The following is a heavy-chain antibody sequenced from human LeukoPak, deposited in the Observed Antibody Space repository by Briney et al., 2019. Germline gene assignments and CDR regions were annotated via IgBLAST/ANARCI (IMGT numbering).Heavy chain of an antibody. J-gene: IGHJ4*02. D-gene: IGHD4/OR15-4a*01. V-gene: IGHV3-7*05. Sequence: GGSLRLSCAASGFTFSGYWMTWVRQAPGKGLEWVANIKQDGSEKYYVDSVKGRFTISRDNAKNSLYMQMHSLRAEDTAVYYCARESYGAYIFDYWGQGILVTVSS. CDR3: ARESYGAYIFDY. CDR2: IKQDGSEK. CDR1: GFTFSGYW.